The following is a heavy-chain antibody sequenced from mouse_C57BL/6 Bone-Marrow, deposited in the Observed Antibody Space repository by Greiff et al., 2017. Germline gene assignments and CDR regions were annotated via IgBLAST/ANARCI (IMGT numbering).Heavy chain of an antibody. J-gene: IGHJ2*01. D-gene: IGHD2-3*01. CDR3: TTHDSYSYSFGY. CDR1: GFNIKDDY. CDR2: IDPENGDT. V-gene: IGHV14-4*01. Sequence: VQLQQSGAELVRPGASVKLSCTASGFNIKDDYMHWVKQRPEQGLEWIGWIDPENGDTEYDSKFQGKATITADTSSNTAYLQLSSLTSGDTAVDSCTTHDSYSYSFGYWGQGTTLTVSS.